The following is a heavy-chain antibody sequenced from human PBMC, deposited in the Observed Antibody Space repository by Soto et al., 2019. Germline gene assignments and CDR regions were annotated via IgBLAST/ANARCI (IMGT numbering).Heavy chain of an antibody. Sequence: QVQLVQSGAEVKKPGSSVKVSCKASGGTFSSYTISWVRQAPGQGLEWMGRIIPILGIANYAQKFQGRVTITADKSTSTAYMELSSLRSEDTAVYYCARVEGYCSSTSGYVDYWGQGTLVTVSS. D-gene: IGHD2-2*01. CDR3: ARVEGYCSSTSGYVDY. V-gene: IGHV1-69*02. CDR2: IIPILGIA. CDR1: GGTFSSYT. J-gene: IGHJ4*02.